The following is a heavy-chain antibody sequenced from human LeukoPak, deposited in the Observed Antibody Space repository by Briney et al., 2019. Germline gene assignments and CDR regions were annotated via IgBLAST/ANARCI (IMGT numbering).Heavy chain of an antibody. CDR2: INPKSGGT. Sequence: ASVKVSCKASGYTFTGYYINWVRQAPGQGLEWMGWINPKSGGTLYAEKFRGRVTMTRDTSIRTAYMEMTRLTSDDTAVYYCARDRAFGYDNSGFSNWFDPWGQGTLVTVSS. V-gene: IGHV1-2*02. CDR1: GYTFTGYY. D-gene: IGHD3-22*01. CDR3: ARDRAFGYDNSGFSNWFDP. J-gene: IGHJ5*02.